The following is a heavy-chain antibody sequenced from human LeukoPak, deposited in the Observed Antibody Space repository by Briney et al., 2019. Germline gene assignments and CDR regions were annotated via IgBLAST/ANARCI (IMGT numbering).Heavy chain of an antibody. CDR3: AGHRDSSGYIIHY. Sequence: PSETLSLTCTVSGGSISSSSYYWGWIRQPPGKGLEWIGSIYYSGSTYYKPSLKSRATISVDTSKNQFSLKLSSVTAADTAVYYCAGHRDSSGYIIHYWGQGTLVTVSS. V-gene: IGHV4-39*01. CDR1: GGSISSSSYY. CDR2: IYYSGST. D-gene: IGHD3-22*01. J-gene: IGHJ4*02.